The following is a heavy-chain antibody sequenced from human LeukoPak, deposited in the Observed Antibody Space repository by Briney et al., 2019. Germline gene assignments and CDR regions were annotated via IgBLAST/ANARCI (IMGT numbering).Heavy chain of an antibody. Sequence: SDTLSLTCAVSGYSISSPNWWGWIRQPPGEGLEWIGYIYYTGTIYYNPSLKSRVTMSVDTSKNHFSLRLNSVPAVDTAVYYCARSNLLWFGDTDVWGKGTTVTISS. CDR3: ARSNLLWFGDTDV. CDR1: GYSISSPNW. D-gene: IGHD3-10*01. J-gene: IGHJ6*04. V-gene: IGHV4-28*05. CDR2: IYYTGTI.